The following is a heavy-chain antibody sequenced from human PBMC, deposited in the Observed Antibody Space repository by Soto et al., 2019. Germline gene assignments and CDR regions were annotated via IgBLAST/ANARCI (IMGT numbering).Heavy chain of an antibody. CDR1: GFTFSSYA. J-gene: IGHJ4*02. D-gene: IGHD3-10*01. Sequence: PGGSLRLSCAASGFTFSSYAMSWVRQAPGKGLEWVSATSGSGGSTYYADSVKGRFTISRDNSKNTLYLQMNSLRAEDTAVYYCAKAVRFGDRFYLDYWGQGTLVTVSS. V-gene: IGHV3-23*01. CDR3: AKAVRFGDRFYLDY. CDR2: TSGSGGST.